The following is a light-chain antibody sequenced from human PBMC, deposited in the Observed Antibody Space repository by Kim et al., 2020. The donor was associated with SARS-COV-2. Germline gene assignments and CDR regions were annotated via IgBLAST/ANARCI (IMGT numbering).Light chain of an antibody. Sequence: KTVTISCTRSSGSIASNYVQWYQQRPGSSPTTVIYGDDQRPSGVPDRFSGSIDSSANSASLTISSLKTEDEADYYCQSYDNYNQVFGGGTQLTVL. CDR2: GDD. CDR1: SGSIASNY. J-gene: IGLJ3*02. CDR3: QSYDNYNQV. V-gene: IGLV6-57*01.